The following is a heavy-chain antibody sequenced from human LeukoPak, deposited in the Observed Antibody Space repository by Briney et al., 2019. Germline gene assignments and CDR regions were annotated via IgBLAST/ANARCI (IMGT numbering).Heavy chain of an antibody. V-gene: IGHV1-46*01. CDR1: GYTFTSYY. J-gene: IGHJ4*02. CDR3: ARDPRPSYDSSDFYYPGDY. CDR2: INPSGGST. Sequence: ASVKVSCKASGYTFTSYYMHWVRQAPGQGLEWLEIINPSGGSTRYAQKFQGRVTMTRDTSTNTVYMELSSLRSEDTAVYYCARDPRPSYDSSDFYYPGDYWGQGTLVTVSS. D-gene: IGHD3-22*01.